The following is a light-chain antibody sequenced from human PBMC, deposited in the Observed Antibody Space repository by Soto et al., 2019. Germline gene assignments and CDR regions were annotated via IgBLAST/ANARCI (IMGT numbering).Light chain of an antibody. Sequence: QSVLTQPASVSGSPGQSITISCTGTSSDVGGYNYVSWYQQHPGKAPKLIIFEVTNRPSGVSSRFSASKSGDTASLIISGLQAEDEADYFCSSYSSTSTVVFGGGTKLTVL. CDR2: EVT. J-gene: IGLJ2*01. CDR1: SSDVGGYNY. V-gene: IGLV2-14*01. CDR3: SSYSSTSTVV.